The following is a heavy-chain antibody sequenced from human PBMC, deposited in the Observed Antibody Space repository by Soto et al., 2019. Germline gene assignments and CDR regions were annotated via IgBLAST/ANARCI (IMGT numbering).Heavy chain of an antibody. CDR2: IYYSGNT. V-gene: IGHV4-39*01. Sequence: SETLSLTCTVSGGSISSNTYYWGWIRQPPGKGLEWIVSIYYSGNTYYNPSLKSRVTISVDTSKNQFSLKLTSVTAADTAVYHCAARTSSCYDYWGQGILVTVS. CDR3: AARTSSCYDY. J-gene: IGHJ4*02. D-gene: IGHD6-13*01. CDR1: GGSISSNTYY.